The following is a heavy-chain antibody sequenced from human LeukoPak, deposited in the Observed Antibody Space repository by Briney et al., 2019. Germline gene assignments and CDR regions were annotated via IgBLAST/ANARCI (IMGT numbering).Heavy chain of an antibody. CDR2: INHSGST. J-gene: IGHJ4*02. Sequence: PSETLSLTCAVYGVSFSGYYWSWIRQPPGKGLEWIGEINHSGSTNYNPSLKGRVTISVDTSRNQFSLRLTSVAAADTAVYYCARYGGSGWVIDNWGQGTLVTVSS. V-gene: IGHV4-34*01. CDR1: GVSFSGYY. CDR3: ARYGGSGWVIDN. D-gene: IGHD6-19*01.